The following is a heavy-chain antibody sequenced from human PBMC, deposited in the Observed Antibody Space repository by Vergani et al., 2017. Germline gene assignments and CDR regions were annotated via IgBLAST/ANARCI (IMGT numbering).Heavy chain of an antibody. Sequence: QVQLVQSGAEVKKPGASVKVSCKASGYTFTGYYMHWVRQAPGQGLEWMGWINPNSGGTNYAQKFQGRVTMTRDTSTDTAYMELSSLRSEDTAVYYCATSYCSGGSCSYYYYGMDVWGQGTTVTVSS. D-gene: IGHD2-15*01. CDR1: GYTFTGYY. V-gene: IGHV1-2*02. CDR2: INPNSGGT. CDR3: ATSYCSGGSCSYYYYGMDV. J-gene: IGHJ6*02.